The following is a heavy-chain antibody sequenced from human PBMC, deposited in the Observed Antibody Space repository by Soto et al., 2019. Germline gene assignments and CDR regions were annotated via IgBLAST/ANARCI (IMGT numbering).Heavy chain of an antibody. V-gene: IGHV1-2*04. CDR1: GYTFTGYY. Sequence: GASVKVSCKASGYTFTGYYMHWVRQAPGQGLEWMGWINPNSGGTNYAQKFQGWVTMTRDTSISTAYMELSRLRSDDTAVYYCARGSTYREYYYYYGMDVWGQGTTVTVSS. D-gene: IGHD1-26*01. CDR3: ARGSTYREYYYYYGMDV. J-gene: IGHJ6*02. CDR2: INPNSGGT.